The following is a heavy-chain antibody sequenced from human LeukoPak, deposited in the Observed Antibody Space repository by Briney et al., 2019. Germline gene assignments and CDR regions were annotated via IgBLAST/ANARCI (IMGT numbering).Heavy chain of an antibody. J-gene: IGHJ4*02. CDR1: GGSISSYY. CDR3: ARADTDIVVVPAAIRYFDY. Sequence: SETLSLTCTVSGGSISSYYWSWIRQPPGKGLEWIGEINHSGSTNYNPSLKSRVTISVDTSKNQFSLKLSSVTAADTAVYYCARADTDIVVVPAAIRYFDYWGQGTLVTVSS. D-gene: IGHD2-2*01. CDR2: INHSGST. V-gene: IGHV4-34*01.